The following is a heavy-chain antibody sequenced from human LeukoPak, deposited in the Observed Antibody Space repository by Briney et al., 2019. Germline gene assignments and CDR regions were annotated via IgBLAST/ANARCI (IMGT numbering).Heavy chain of an antibody. Sequence: GGSLRLSCAASGFTFSSYSMNWVRQAPGKGLEWVSYISSSSSTTYYADSVKGRFTISRDNAKNLLYLQMNSLRAEDTAVYYCARERWDYSIDYWGQGTLVTVSS. V-gene: IGHV3-48*01. CDR3: ARERWDYSIDY. CDR1: GFTFSSYS. D-gene: IGHD4-11*01. J-gene: IGHJ4*02. CDR2: ISSSSSTT.